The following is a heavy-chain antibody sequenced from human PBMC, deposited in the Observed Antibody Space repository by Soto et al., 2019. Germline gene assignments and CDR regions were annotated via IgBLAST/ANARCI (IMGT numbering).Heavy chain of an antibody. V-gene: IGHV4-31*03. CDR2: IYYSGST. CDR1: GGSISSGGYY. CDR3: ARGTLMVYAFDC. J-gene: IGHJ4*02. D-gene: IGHD2-8*01. Sequence: PSETLSLTCTVSGGSISSGGYYWSWIRQHPGKGLEWIGYIYYSGSTYYNPSLKSRVTISVDTSKNQFSLKLSSVTAADTAVYYCARGTLMVYAFDCWGQGTLVTVSS.